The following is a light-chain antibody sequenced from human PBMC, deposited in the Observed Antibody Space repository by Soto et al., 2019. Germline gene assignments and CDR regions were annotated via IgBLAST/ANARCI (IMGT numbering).Light chain of an antibody. CDR3: QVWDGASDQRV. J-gene: IGLJ3*02. CDR2: DDD. Sequence: SYELTQPPSVSVAPRQTATITCGGDNIGRKSVHWYQQKAGQAPVMVVYDDDDRPAGIPERFSGSNSGNTATLTISRVEAGDEADYYCQVWDGASDQRVFGGGTKLTV. CDR1: NIGRKS. V-gene: IGLV3-21*02.